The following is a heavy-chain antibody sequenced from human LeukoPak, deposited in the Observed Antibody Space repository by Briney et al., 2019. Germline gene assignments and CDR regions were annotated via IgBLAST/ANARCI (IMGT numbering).Heavy chain of an antibody. Sequence: SETLSLTCAVHGGSFSGYYWSWIRQPPGKGLEWIGSIYYSGSTYYNPSLKSRVTISVDTSKNQFSLKLSSVTAADTAVYYCAREHRDGYAADYWGQGTLVTVSS. J-gene: IGHJ4*02. D-gene: IGHD5-24*01. V-gene: IGHV4-34*01. CDR1: GGSFSGYY. CDR3: AREHRDGYAADY. CDR2: IYYSGST.